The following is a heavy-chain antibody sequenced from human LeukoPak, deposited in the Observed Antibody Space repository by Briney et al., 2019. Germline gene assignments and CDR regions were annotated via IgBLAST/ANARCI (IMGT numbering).Heavy chain of an antibody. Sequence: SETLSLTCIVSGDSISTYYWSWIRQPPGKGLEWIGYIYYSGNTNYNPSLKSRVTMSVDTSKNQFSLKLSSVTAADTAVYYCARELPFGFYFFRMDVWGQGTTVPVSS. V-gene: IGHV4-59*12. CDR3: ARELPFGFYFFRMDV. D-gene: IGHD5-12*01. CDR1: GDSISTYY. J-gene: IGHJ6*02. CDR2: IYYSGNT.